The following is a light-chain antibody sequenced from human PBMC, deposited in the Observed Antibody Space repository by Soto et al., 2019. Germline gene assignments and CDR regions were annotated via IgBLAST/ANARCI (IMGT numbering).Light chain of an antibody. CDR1: QSVSSNF. CDR3: QQYGSSLFT. CDR2: GAS. V-gene: IGKV3-20*01. Sequence: IVLKKYPGTLSLSPGERATLSCRASQSVSSNFLAWYQEKPGQAPRLLIYGASSRATGIPDRFSGSGSGTDFTLTISRLEPEDFAVYYCQQYGSSLFTFGQGTRLEIK. J-gene: IGKJ5*01.